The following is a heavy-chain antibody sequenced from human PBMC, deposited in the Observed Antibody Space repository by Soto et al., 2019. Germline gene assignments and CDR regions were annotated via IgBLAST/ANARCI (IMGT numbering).Heavy chain of an antibody. CDR1: GFTFSSSA. V-gene: IGHV3-23*01. J-gene: IGHJ5*02. CDR3: AKLININWKNWFDP. Sequence: PGGSLRLSCAASGFTFSSSAMNWVRQAPGKGLEWVSFISGSDGRTYYADSVKGRFTISRDNSKNTLYLDMNSLRAEDTAVYYCAKLININWKNWFDPWGQGTLATVSS. CDR2: ISGSDGRT. D-gene: IGHD1-1*01.